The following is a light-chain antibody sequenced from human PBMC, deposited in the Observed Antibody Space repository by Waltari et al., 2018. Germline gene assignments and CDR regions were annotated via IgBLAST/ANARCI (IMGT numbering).Light chain of an antibody. CDR3: QTYYSPPFT. CDR1: QGTSNY. J-gene: IGKJ3*01. CDR2: AAS. Sequence: DIQMTQSPSSLSASVGDRVTITCRASQGTSNYLAWYQQKPGKVPQLLIYAASTLQSGVPSRFSGSGSGTHFTLTIASLQPEDVATYYCQTYYSPPFTFGPGNTVEIK. V-gene: IGKV1-27*01.